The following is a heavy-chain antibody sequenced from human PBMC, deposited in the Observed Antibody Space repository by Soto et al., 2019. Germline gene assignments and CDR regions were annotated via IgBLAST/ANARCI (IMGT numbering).Heavy chain of an antibody. CDR2: ISADMGNT. J-gene: IGHJ6*02. D-gene: IGHD6-19*01. CDR1: GFTFSSYG. CDR3: ARRRGWFPPRIHYGFDV. Sequence: QGQLVQSGPEVKKPGASVKVSCKASGFTFSSYGSTWVRQAPGQGLEWMGWISADMGNTNYAQNLQDRIIMTTDTSPSTAHMELRSLKSDDTAVYSCARRRGWFPPRIHYGFDVWAQGTTVTVSS. V-gene: IGHV1-18*04.